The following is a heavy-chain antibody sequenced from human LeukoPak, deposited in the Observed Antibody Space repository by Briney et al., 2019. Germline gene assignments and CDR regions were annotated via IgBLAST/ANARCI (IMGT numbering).Heavy chain of an antibody. CDR2: ISGSGGTT. J-gene: IGHJ6*02. CDR3: AKAPQYSGYSRGYYYGMDV. V-gene: IGHV3-23*01. D-gene: IGHD5-12*01. CDR1: GFTLTTYV. Sequence: GGSLRLSCAASGFTLTTYVMTWVRQAPGKGLEWVSAISGSGGTTYYADSVKGRFTISRDNSKNTLYLQMNSLRAEDTAVYYCAKAPQYSGYSRGYYYGMDVWGQGTTVTVSS.